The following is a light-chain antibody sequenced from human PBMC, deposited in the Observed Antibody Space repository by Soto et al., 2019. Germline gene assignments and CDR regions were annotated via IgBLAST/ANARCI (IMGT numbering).Light chain of an antibody. V-gene: IGKV3-20*01. Sequence: EIVLTQSPGTLSLSPGERATLSCRASQSISSSYLAWYQQKPGQAPRLLIYAASSSATGIPDRFSGSRSGTDFTLTISRLEPEDFAVYYWQQYGSSSYTFGQGTQLEIK. CDR2: AAS. J-gene: IGKJ2*01. CDR1: QSISSSY. CDR3: QQYGSSSYT.